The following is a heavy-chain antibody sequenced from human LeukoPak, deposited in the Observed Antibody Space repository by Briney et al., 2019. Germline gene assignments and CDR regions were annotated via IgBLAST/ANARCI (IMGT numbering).Heavy chain of an antibody. V-gene: IGHV3-53*01. CDR2: IYSGGNT. D-gene: IGHD4-17*01. CDR3: ARRAGEYSHPYDY. J-gene: IGHJ4*02. Sequence: GGSLRLSCTVSGFTVSSNSMSWVRQAPGEGLEWVSFIYSGGNTHYSDSVKGRFTISRDNSKNTLYLQMNSLRADDTAVYYCARRAGEYSHPYDYWGQGTLVTVSS. CDR1: GFTVSSNS.